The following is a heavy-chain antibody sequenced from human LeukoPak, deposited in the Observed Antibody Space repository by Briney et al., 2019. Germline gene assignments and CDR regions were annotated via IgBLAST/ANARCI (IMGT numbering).Heavy chain of an antibody. Sequence: GESLKISCRASGHSFTTYWIGWVRQMPGKGLEWMGVIFPADSDTRYSPSFQGQVTISADKSISTAYLQWSSLKASDTAMYFCASVYSSSSWDFWGQGTLVTVAS. D-gene: IGHD6-19*01. CDR2: IFPADSDT. V-gene: IGHV5-51*01. CDR3: ASVYSSSSWDF. CDR1: GHSFTTYW. J-gene: IGHJ4*02.